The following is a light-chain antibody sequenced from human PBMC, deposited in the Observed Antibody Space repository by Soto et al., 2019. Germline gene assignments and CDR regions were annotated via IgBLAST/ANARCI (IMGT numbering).Light chain of an antibody. CDR2: AAS. Sequence: DIQMTQSPSSLSASVGDRVTITCRASQSISSYLNWYQQKPGKAPKLLIYAASSLQSGVPPRFSGSGSGTEFTLTISSLQPEDFATYYCQQSYSTPWTFGQGTKVEIK. CDR3: QQSYSTPWT. J-gene: IGKJ1*01. V-gene: IGKV1-39*01. CDR1: QSISSY.